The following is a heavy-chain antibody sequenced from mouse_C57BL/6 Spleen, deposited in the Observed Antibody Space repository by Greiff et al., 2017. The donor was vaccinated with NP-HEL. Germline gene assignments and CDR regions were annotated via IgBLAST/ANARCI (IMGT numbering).Heavy chain of an antibody. CDR3: ARQGYYGSSYGWYFDV. V-gene: IGHV1-59*01. CDR2: IDPSDSYT. CDR1: GYTFTSYW. J-gene: IGHJ1*03. Sequence: QVHVKQPGAELVRPGTSVKLSCKASGYTFTSYWMHWVKQRPGQGLEWIGVIDPSDSYTNYNQKFKGKATLTVDTSYSTAYMQRSSLTSEDSAVYYCARQGYYGSSYGWYFDVWGTGTTVTVSS. D-gene: IGHD1-1*01.